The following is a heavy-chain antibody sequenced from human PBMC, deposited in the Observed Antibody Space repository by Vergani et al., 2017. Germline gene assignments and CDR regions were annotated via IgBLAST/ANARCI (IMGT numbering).Heavy chain of an antibody. CDR3: ARAAARVTSPYFYYYMDV. CDR1: GFTFGNYG. V-gene: IGHV3-30*04. Sequence: QAQLVESGGGVVHPGRSLTLSCVASGFTFGNYGMHWVRQAPGKGLEWVAVISYLGNEKYYADSVKGRFSISRDTSTKTLFLQMTNVRPDDTAVYFCARAAARVTSPYFYYYMDVWGKGTAVTVSS. CDR2: ISYLGNEK. D-gene: IGHD4-17*01. J-gene: IGHJ6*03.